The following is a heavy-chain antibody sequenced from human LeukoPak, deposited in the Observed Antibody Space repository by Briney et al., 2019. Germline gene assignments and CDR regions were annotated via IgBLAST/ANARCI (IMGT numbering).Heavy chain of an antibody. CDR3: ARSYAAAGSY. Sequence: GGSLRLSCAASGFSFSNHWMTCVRQAPGKGLDWVANINQDGSIQYYRDSVKGRFTISRDNAKNSVHLQMNSLRVEDTGVYYCARSYAAAGSYWGQGTPVTVSS. V-gene: IGHV3-7*01. CDR2: INQDGSIQ. CDR1: GFSFSNHW. J-gene: IGHJ4*02. D-gene: IGHD6-13*01.